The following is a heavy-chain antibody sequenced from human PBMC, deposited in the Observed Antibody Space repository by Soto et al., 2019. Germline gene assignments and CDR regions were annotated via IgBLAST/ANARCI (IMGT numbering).Heavy chain of an antibody. CDR1: GFTFSSYS. V-gene: IGHV3-21*01. Sequence: EVQLVESGGGLVKPGGSLRLSCAASGFTFSSYSMNWVRQAPGKGLEWVSSISSSSSYIYYADSVKGRFTISRDNAKNSLYLQMNSLRAEDTAVYYCARDQVAGNRYFDLWGRGTLVTVSS. D-gene: IGHD6-19*01. CDR3: ARDQVAGNRYFDL. CDR2: ISSSSSYI. J-gene: IGHJ2*01.